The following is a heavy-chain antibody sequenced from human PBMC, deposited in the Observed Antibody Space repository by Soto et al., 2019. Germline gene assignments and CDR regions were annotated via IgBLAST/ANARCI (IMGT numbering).Heavy chain of an antibody. CDR3: ARGEMATYRGDFDY. V-gene: IGHV4-30-4*01. Sequence: PSETLSLTCTVSGGSISSGDYYWSWIRQPPEKGLEWIGYIYYSGSTYYNPSLKSRVTISVDTSKNQFSLKLSSVTAADTAGYYCARGEMATYRGDFDYWGQGTLVTVSS. CDR1: GGSISSGDYY. CDR2: IYYSGST. J-gene: IGHJ4*02. D-gene: IGHD5-12*01.